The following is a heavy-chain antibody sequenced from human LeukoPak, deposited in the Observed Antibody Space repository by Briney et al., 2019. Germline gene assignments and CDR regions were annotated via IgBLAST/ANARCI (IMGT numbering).Heavy chain of an antibody. D-gene: IGHD2-15*01. CDR3: ARGGHFCSGGTCYSYLDN. CDR1: GFSFNSFA. J-gene: IGHJ4*02. CDR2: ISSNGVNT. V-gene: IGHV3-64*02. Sequence: PGGSLRLSCAASGFSFNSFAMQWVRQAPGKGLEYVSAISSNGVNTYYADSVKGRFTISKDDSKNTLYLQMGSLRAEDMAVYYCARGGHFCSGGTCYSYLDNWGQGTLVTVSS.